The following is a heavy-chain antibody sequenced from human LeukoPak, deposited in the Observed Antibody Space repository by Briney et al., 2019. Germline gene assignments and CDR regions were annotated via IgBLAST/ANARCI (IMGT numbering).Heavy chain of an antibody. J-gene: IGHJ5*02. D-gene: IGHD3-10*01. Sequence: ASVKVSCKASGYTFTSYDINWVRQATGQGLEWMGWMNPNSGNTGYAQKFQGRVTITRNTSISTAYMELSSLRSEDTAVYYCASAGIANSGSGWPGRISWFDPWGQGTLVTVSS. CDR3: ASAGIANSGSGWPGRISWFDP. CDR1: GYTFTSYD. CDR2: MNPNSGNT. V-gene: IGHV1-8*01.